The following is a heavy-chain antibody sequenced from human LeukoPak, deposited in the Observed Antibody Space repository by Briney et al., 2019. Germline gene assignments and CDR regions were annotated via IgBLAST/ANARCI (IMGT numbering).Heavy chain of an antibody. Sequence: GGSLRLSCAASGLTFSNYGMSWVRQAPGKGLEWVSYIGSGSSPTYYAESMKGRFTISRDNANNSLYLQMNSLRDEDTAVYYCAREATLIQWGQGTLVTVSS. CDR3: AREATLIQ. CDR1: GLTFSNYG. J-gene: IGHJ4*02. D-gene: IGHD1-1*01. V-gene: IGHV3-48*02. CDR2: IGSGSSPT.